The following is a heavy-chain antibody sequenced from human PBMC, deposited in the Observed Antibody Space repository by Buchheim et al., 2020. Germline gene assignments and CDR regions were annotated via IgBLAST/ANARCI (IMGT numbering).Heavy chain of an antibody. V-gene: IGHV4-34*01. Sequence: QVQLQQWGAGLLKPSETLSLTCAVYGGSFSGYYWSWIRQPPGKGLEWIGEINHSGSTNYNPSLKRRVTISVDTSKNQFSLKLSSVTAADTAVYYCARWSRGYCSSTSCYASYYYYYYGMDVWGQGTT. CDR2: INHSGST. D-gene: IGHD2-2*01. CDR1: GGSFSGYY. J-gene: IGHJ6*02. CDR3: ARWSRGYCSSTSCYASYYYYYYGMDV.